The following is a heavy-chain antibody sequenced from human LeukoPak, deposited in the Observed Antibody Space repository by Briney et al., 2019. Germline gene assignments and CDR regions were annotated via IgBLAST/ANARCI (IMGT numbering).Heavy chain of an antibody. D-gene: IGHD5-24*01. CDR3: ASSRDGYFDY. Sequence: PGGSLRLSCAASGFTFSSYWMHWVRRAPGKGLVWVSRIKTDGSSTSYADSVKGRFTISRDNAKNTLYLQMNSLRTEDTAVYYCASSRDGYFDYWGQGTLVTVSS. CDR1: GFTFSSYW. CDR2: IKTDGSST. V-gene: IGHV3-74*01. J-gene: IGHJ4*02.